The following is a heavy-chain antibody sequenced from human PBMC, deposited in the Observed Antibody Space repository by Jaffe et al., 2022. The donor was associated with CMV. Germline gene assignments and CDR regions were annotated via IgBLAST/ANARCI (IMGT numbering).Heavy chain of an antibody. J-gene: IGHJ4*02. CDR3: TTGDVYYYDSSGFDY. D-gene: IGHD3-22*01. CDR2: IKSKTDGGTT. Sequence: EVQLVESGGGLVKPGGSLRLSCAASGFTFSNAWMSWVRQAPGKGLEWVGRIKSKTDGGTTDYAAPVKGRFTISRDDSKNTLYLQMNSLKTEDTAVYYCTTGDVYYYDSSGFDYWGQGTLVTVSS. CDR1: GFTFSNAW. V-gene: IGHV3-15*01.